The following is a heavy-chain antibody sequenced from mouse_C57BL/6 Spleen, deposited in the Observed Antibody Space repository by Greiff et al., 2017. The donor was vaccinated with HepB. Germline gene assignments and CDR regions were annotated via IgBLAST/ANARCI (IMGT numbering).Heavy chain of an antibody. CDR1: GYTFKSYD. CDR2: IYPGDGST. V-gene: IGHV1-85*01. D-gene: IGHD1-1*01. Sequence: VQLQQSGPELVKPGASVKLSCTASGYTFKSYDMHWVKQRPGQGLEWIGWIYPGDGSTKYDEKFKGKATMTVDTSSSTAYMELHSLTSEDSAVYCCARGTATVFDDWGQGATLT. J-gene: IGHJ2*01. CDR3: ARGTATVFDD.